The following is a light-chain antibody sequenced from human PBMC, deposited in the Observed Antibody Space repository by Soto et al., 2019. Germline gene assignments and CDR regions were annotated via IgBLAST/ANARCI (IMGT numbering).Light chain of an antibody. J-gene: IGKJ2*01. CDR1: QSVSSNY. CDR3: QQYGTSPYT. V-gene: IGKV3-20*01. CDR2: GAS. Sequence: EIVLTQSPGTLSLSPGERATLSCRASQSVSSNYLAWYQQKPGQAPRLLIYGASSRVTSFPDRFSGSGSGTDFTLTISRLEPEDFAVYYCQQYGTSPYTFGQGTKLEI.